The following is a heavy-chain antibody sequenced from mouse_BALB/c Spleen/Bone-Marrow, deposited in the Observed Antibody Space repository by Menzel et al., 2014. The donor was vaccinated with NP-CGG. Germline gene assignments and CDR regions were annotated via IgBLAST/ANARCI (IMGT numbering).Heavy chain of an antibody. CDR2: IWAGGST. J-gene: IGHJ3*01. V-gene: IGHV2-9*02. CDR1: GFSLTSYG. D-gene: IGHD2-4*01. CDR3: ASPIYYDYPLFAY. Sequence: QVQLQQSGPGLVAPSQSLSITCTVSGFSLTSYGVHWVRQPPGKGLEWLGVIWAGGSTNCNSALMSRLSISKDNSKSQVFLKMNSLQTDDTAMYYCASPIYYDYPLFAYWGRGTLVTVSA.